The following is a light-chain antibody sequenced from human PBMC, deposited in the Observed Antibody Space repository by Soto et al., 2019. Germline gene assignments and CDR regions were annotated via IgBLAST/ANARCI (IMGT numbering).Light chain of an antibody. Sequence: QSVLTQPPSASGTPGQRVTIYCSGSSSNIGTNTVTWYQQVPGTAPKLLIYSNTQRPSGVPDRFSGSKSGTSASLVISELQSEDEADYYFAAWYDSLNRVLGAGTKLTVL. CDR3: AAWYDSLNRV. J-gene: IGLJ1*01. V-gene: IGLV1-44*01. CDR2: SNT. CDR1: SSNIGTNT.